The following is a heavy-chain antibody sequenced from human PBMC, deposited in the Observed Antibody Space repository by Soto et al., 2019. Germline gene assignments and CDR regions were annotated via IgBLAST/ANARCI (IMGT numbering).Heavy chain of an antibody. D-gene: IGHD3-22*01. J-gene: IGHJ3*02. Sequence: GESLKISCKGSGYSFTSYWISWVRQMPGKGLEWMGRIDPSDSYTNYSPSFQGHVTISADKSISTAYLQWSSLKASDTAMYYCARHMVKGHYYDSSLLDAFDIWGQGTMVTVSS. CDR3: ARHMVKGHYYDSSLLDAFDI. CDR2: IDPSDSYT. V-gene: IGHV5-10-1*01. CDR1: GYSFTSYW.